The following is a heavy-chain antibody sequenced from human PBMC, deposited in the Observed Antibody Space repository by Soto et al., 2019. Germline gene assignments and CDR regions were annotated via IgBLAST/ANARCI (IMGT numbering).Heavy chain of an antibody. D-gene: IGHD4-17*01. CDR2: IYYSGST. J-gene: IGHJ6*02. Sequence: QVQLQESGPGLVKPLQTLSLTCTVSGGSISSGDYYWSWIRQPPGKGLEWIGYIYYSGSTYYNPFLKSRVTIAVETSKNLFSLKLSSVTAADTAVYYCARDQWRDYGAPYGMDVWGQGTTVTVSS. CDR3: ARDQWRDYGAPYGMDV. V-gene: IGHV4-30-4*01. CDR1: GGSISSGDYY.